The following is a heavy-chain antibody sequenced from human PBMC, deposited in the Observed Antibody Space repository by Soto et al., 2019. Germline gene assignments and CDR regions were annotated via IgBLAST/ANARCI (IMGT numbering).Heavy chain of an antibody. CDR1: GYMLINYG. Sequence: ASVKVSCKASGYMLINYGISGVRQAPARGLEWMGWISVYNGNTNYAQKLQGRVTITTDTSTSTAYMELRSLRSDDTAVYYCVRELHGSGGYCTDYWGPGSLVTVSS. D-gene: IGHD3-10*01. CDR3: VRELHGSGGYCTDY. J-gene: IGHJ4*02. CDR2: ISVYNGNT. V-gene: IGHV1-18*01.